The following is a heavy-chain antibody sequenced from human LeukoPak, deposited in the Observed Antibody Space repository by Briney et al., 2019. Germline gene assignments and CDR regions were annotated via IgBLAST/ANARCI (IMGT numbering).Heavy chain of an antibody. CDR1: GGSISSHY. V-gene: IGHV4-59*11. CDR3: ARDHYDFWSGYYTVGGYYYYMDV. Sequence: PSETLSLTCTVSGGSISSHYWSWIRQPPGKGLEWIGYIYYSGSTNYNPSLKSRVTISVDTSKNQFSLKLSSVTAADTAVYYCARDHYDFWSGYYTVGGYYYYMDVWGKGTTVTVSS. J-gene: IGHJ6*03. D-gene: IGHD3-3*01. CDR2: IYYSGST.